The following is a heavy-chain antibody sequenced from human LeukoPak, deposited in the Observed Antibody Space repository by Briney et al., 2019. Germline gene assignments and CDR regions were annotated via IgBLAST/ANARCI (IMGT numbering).Heavy chain of an antibody. CDR1: GFTFSSYE. D-gene: IGHD5-24*01. J-gene: IGHJ4*02. CDR3: AKGRRDGHNFDFDY. CDR2: ISSSSSYI. Sequence: PGGSLRLSCAASGFTFSSYEMNWVRQAPGKGLEWVSYISSSSSYIYYADSVKGRFTISRDSSKNTLYLQMNSLRAEDTAAYYCAKGRRDGHNFDFDYWGQGTLVTVSS. V-gene: IGHV3-21*05.